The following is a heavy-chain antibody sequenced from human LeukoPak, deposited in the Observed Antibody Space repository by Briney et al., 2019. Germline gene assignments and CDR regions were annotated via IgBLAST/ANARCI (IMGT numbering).Heavy chain of an antibody. Sequence: GGSLRLSCAASGFTFSSYSMNWVRQAPGKGLEWVSYISSSSSTTYYADSVKGRFTISRDNAKNSLYLQMNSLRAEDTAVYYCVRQRRYCSGDSCYQRTFDYWGQGTLVTVSS. J-gene: IGHJ4*02. CDR1: GFTFSSYS. CDR2: ISSSSSTT. D-gene: IGHD2-15*01. V-gene: IGHV3-48*04. CDR3: VRQRRYCSGDSCYQRTFDY.